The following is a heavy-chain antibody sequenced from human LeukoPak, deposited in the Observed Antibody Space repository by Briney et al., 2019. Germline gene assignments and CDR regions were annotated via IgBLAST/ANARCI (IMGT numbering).Heavy chain of an antibody. Sequence: ASVKVSCKASGYACTGYYMHWVRHAPGQGLEWMGWINPNSGGTNYAQKFQDRVTMTRDTSISTAYMELSRLRSDDTAVYYCARDGGIVGAAYFDHWGQGTLVTVSS. D-gene: IGHD1-26*01. J-gene: IGHJ4*02. CDR2: INPNSGGT. V-gene: IGHV1-2*02. CDR3: ARDGGIVGAAYFDH. CDR1: GYACTGYY.